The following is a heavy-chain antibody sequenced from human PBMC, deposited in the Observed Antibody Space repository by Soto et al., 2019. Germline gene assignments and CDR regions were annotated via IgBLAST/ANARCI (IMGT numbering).Heavy chain of an antibody. V-gene: IGHV3-21*01. Sequence: GGSLRLSCAASGFTFSSYSMNWVRQAPGKGLEWVSSISSSSSYIYYADSVKGRFTISRDNAKNSLYLQMNSLRAEDTAVYYCARDFLLVAVAGNGGWGAFDIWGQGTMVTVSS. CDR2: ISSSSSYI. D-gene: IGHD6-19*01. J-gene: IGHJ3*02. CDR1: GFTFSSYS. CDR3: ARDFLLVAVAGNGGWGAFDI.